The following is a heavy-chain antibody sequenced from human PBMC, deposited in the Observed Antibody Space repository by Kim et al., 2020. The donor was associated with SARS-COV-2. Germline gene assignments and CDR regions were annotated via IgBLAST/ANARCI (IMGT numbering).Heavy chain of an antibody. Sequence: ASVKVSCKASGYTFTGYYMHWVRQAHGQGLEWMGRINPNSGGTNYAQKFQGRVTMTRDTSISTAYMELSRLRSDDTAVYYCSTGGMVVFSRYYYYYMDVWGKGTTVTVSS. CDR3: STGGMVVFSRYYYYYMDV. J-gene: IGHJ6*03. CDR2: INPNSGGT. V-gene: IGHV1-2*06. CDR1: GYTFTGYY. D-gene: IGHD2-8*02.